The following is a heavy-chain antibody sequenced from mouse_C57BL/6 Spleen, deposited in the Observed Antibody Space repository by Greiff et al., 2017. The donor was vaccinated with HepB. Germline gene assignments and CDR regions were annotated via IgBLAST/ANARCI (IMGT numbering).Heavy chain of an antibody. CDR3: ARRRGDDYDSFAY. J-gene: IGHJ3*01. V-gene: IGHV1-80*01. D-gene: IGHD2-4*01. CDR2: IYPGDGDT. CDR1: GYAFSSYW. Sequence: QVQLQQSGAELVKPGASVKISCKASGYAFSSYWMNWVKQRPGKGLEWIGQIYPGDGDTNYNGKFKGKATLTADKSSSTAYMQLSSLTSEDSAVYFCARRRGDDYDSFAYWGQGTLVTVSA.